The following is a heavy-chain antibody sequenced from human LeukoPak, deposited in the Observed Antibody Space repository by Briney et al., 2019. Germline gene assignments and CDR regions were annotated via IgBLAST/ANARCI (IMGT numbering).Heavy chain of an antibody. J-gene: IGHJ4*02. CDR3: ARESGSSYYFRY. D-gene: IGHD6-6*01. Sequence: GGSLGLSCATSGFTFGDYIMNWVRQAPGKGLEWVSSISTTSSHIYYADSVKGRFTISRDNAKNSLYLQMNSLRAEDTAVYYCARESGSSYYFRYWGQGTLVTVSS. CDR2: ISTTSSHI. CDR1: GFTFGDYI. V-gene: IGHV3-21*01.